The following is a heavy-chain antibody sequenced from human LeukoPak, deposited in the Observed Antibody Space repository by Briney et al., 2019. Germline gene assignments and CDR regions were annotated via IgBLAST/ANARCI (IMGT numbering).Heavy chain of an antibody. Sequence: GGSLRLSCAASGFTFSSYAMHWVRQAPGKGLEWVAVISYDGSNKYYADSVKGRFTISRDNSKNTLYLQMNSLRAEDTAVYYCAREYQLLASKYMDVWGKGTTVTVSS. CDR2: ISYDGSNK. D-gene: IGHD2-2*01. V-gene: IGHV3-30-3*01. CDR1: GFTFSSYA. J-gene: IGHJ6*03. CDR3: AREYQLLASKYMDV.